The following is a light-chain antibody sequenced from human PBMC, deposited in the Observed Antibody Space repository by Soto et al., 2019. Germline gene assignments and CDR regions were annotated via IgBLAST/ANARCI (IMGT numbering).Light chain of an antibody. V-gene: IGLV2-14*01. CDR1: SNDVGGYNY. J-gene: IGLJ3*02. Sequence: QSALTQPASVSGSPGQSITISCTGTSNDVGGYNYVSWYQQHPGKAPKLMIYDVSNRPSGVSNRFSGSKSGNTASLTISGLQAEDEADYYCSSYTSSSTPCVFGGGTQLTVL. CDR3: SSYTSSSTPCV. CDR2: DVS.